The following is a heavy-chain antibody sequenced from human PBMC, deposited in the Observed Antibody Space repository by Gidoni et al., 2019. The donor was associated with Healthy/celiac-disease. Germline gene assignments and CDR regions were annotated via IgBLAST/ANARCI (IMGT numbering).Heavy chain of an antibody. Sequence: QVQLVQAGAAVKKPGASGKVSCKASGYNLTGDYMHWVRQAPVQGLEWRGWINPNSGCTNSAHHFQGSVTLTSDTSISTAYMELHILRSDDTAVYYCARDVGSSCSGGSFYIYWFDPWGQGTLVTVSS. CDR1: GYNLTGDY. V-gene: IGHV1-2*04. D-gene: IGHD2-15*01. CDR3: ARDVGSSCSGGSFYIYWFDP. J-gene: IGHJ5*02. CDR2: INPNSGCT.